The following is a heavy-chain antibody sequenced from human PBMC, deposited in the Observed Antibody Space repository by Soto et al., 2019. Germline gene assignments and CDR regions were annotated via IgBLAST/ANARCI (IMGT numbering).Heavy chain of an antibody. CDR2: IFTGGST. J-gene: IGHJ5*02. CDR1: GFTVSNNS. Sequence: EVPLVESGGGLVQPGGSLRLSCAASGFTVSNNSMSWVRQAPGKGLEWVSVIFTGGSTYYADSVKGRFTISRHNSKNTLFLEMNSLRAEDTAVYYCARDVGEGWFDPWGQGTLVTVSS. V-gene: IGHV3-53*04. CDR3: ARDVGEGWFDP. D-gene: IGHD1-26*01.